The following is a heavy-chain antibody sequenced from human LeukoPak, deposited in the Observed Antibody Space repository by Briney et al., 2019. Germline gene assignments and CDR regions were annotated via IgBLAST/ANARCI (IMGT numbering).Heavy chain of an antibody. CDR3: AKGASWSDY. Sequence: PGGSLRLSCAASGFSFSTYAMTWVRQAPGKGLEWVSSISSSGGSTYYADSVKGRFTIFRDNSKNTLYLQMNSLRAEDTAVYYCAKGASWSDYWGQGTLVSVSS. CDR1: GFSFSTYA. D-gene: IGHD6-13*01. V-gene: IGHV3-23*01. CDR2: ISSSGGST. J-gene: IGHJ4*02.